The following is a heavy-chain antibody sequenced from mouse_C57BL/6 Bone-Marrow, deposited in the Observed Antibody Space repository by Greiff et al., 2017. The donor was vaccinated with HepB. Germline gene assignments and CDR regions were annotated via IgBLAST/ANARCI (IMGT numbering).Heavy chain of an antibody. CDR1: GFTFSDFY. D-gene: IGHD1-1*01. J-gene: IGHJ1*03. CDR3: ARGPHYYGSSWYFDV. V-gene: IGHV7-1*01. Sequence: EVQVVESGGGLVQSGRSLRLSCATSGFTFSDFYMEWVRQAPGKGLEWIAASRNKANDYTTEYSASVKGRFIVSRDTSQSILYLQMNALRAEDTAIYYCARGPHYYGSSWYFDVWGTGTTVTVSS. CDR2: SRNKANDYTT.